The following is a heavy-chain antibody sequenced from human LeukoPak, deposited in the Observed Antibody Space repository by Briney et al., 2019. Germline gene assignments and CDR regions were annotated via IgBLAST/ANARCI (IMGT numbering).Heavy chain of an antibody. V-gene: IGHV1-8*01. Sequence: ASVKVSCKASGYTFTSYDINWVRQAPGQGLEWMGWMNPNSGNTGYAQKFQGRVTMTRNTSISTAYMELSSLRSEDTAVYYCARVRMVRGVIINRRPGNWFDPWGQGTLVTVSS. CDR2: MNPNSGNT. CDR1: GYTFTSYD. J-gene: IGHJ5*02. CDR3: ARVRMVRGVIINRRPGNWFDP. D-gene: IGHD3-10*01.